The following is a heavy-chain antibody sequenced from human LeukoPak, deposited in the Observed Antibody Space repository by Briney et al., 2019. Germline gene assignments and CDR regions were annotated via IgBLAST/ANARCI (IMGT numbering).Heavy chain of an antibody. CDR1: GYTFTSYA. Sequence: ASVKVSCKASGYTFTSYAMHWVRQAPGQRLEWMGWINAGNGNTKYSQKFQGRVTITRDTSARTASMELTSLRSEDTAVYYCARDGSGSYNYWGQGTLVTVSS. CDR3: ARDGSGSYNY. V-gene: IGHV1-3*01. J-gene: IGHJ4*02. CDR2: INAGNGNT. D-gene: IGHD1-26*01.